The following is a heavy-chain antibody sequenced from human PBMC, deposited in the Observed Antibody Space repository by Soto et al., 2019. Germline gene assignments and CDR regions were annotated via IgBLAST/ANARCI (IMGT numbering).Heavy chain of an antibody. D-gene: IGHD3-10*01. Sequence: SETLSLTCTVSGGSISSSSYYWGWIRQPPGKGLEWIGSIYYSGSTYYNPSLKSRVTISVDTSKNQFSLKLSSVTAADTAVYYCASPGFRGIATVVTPFDYWGQGTLVTVSS. V-gene: IGHV4-39*01. CDR3: ASPGFRGIATVVTPFDY. J-gene: IGHJ4*02. CDR1: GGSISSSSYY. CDR2: IYYSGST.